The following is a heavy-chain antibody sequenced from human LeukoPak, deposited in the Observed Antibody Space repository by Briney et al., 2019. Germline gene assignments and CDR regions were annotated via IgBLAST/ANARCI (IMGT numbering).Heavy chain of an antibody. Sequence: GASVKVSCKASGYTFTGYYMHWVRQAPGQGLEWMGRINPNSGGTNYAQKFQGRVTMTRDTSISTAYMELSRLRSDDTAVYYCARVGGYDYGDYPLCYWGQGTLVTVSS. J-gene: IGHJ4*02. V-gene: IGHV1-2*06. CDR2: INPNSGGT. CDR1: GYTFTGYY. D-gene: IGHD4-17*01. CDR3: ARVGGYDYGDYPLCY.